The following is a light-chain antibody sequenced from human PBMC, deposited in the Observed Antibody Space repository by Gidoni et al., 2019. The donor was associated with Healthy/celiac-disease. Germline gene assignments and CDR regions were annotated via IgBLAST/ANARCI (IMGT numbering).Light chain of an antibody. J-gene: IGKJ4*02. V-gene: IGKV3-11*01. Sequence: EIVLTQSPATLSLSPGERATLSCRASQSLGTFLFWYQHKPGQAPRLLIYGASTRYTGVPSRFSGAGSGTDFTLTIASLEPEDFAIYYCQQRGRWPLTFGGGTRVEI. CDR3: QQRGRWPLT. CDR2: GAS. CDR1: QSLGTF.